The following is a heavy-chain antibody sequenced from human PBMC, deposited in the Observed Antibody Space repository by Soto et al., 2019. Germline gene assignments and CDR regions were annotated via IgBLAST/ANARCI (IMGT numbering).Heavy chain of an antibody. V-gene: IGHV1-8*01. Sequence: QGQLVQSGAEVKKPGASVTVSCKASGYTFITYEINWVRQAPGQGLEWMGWMNPNTGHTGYAQKFQGTVTMITNTAISTAYMELSSLRSEDTAVYYCARGDGGHNDNWFDPWGQGTLVTVSS. CDR2: MNPNTGHT. CDR1: GYTFITYE. D-gene: IGHD3-16*01. CDR3: ARGDGGHNDNWFDP. J-gene: IGHJ5*02.